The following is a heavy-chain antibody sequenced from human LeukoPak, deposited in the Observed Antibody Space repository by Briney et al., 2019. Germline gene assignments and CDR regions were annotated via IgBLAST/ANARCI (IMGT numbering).Heavy chain of an antibody. D-gene: IGHD4-23*01. CDR3: ARDLYGGTSATFDY. CDR2: INPNSGGT. CDR1: GYTFTGYY. Sequence: ASVKVSCKASGYTFTGYYMHWVRQAPGQGPEWMGWINPNSGGTYHAQKFQGRVTMTSDTSISTAYMELSRLRSDNTAVYYCARDLYGGTSATFDYWGQGTLVTVSS. J-gene: IGHJ4*02. V-gene: IGHV1-2*02.